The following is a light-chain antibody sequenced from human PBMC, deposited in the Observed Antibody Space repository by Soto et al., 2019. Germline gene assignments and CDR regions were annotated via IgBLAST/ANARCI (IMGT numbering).Light chain of an antibody. CDR3: QQSFSIPLT. Sequence: EIVMTQSPATLSVSPGERATLSCRASQSVNSNLAWYQQKPGQAPRLPIYGASTRVAGIPARFSGSGSGTEFSLTISSLQSEDFAVYYCQQSFSIPLTFGPGTKVDFK. J-gene: IGKJ3*01. CDR2: GAS. V-gene: IGKV3-15*01. CDR1: QSVNSN.